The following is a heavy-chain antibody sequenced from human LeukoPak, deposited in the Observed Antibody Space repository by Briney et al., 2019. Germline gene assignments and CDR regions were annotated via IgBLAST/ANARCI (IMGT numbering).Heavy chain of an antibody. D-gene: IGHD6-13*01. CDR2: IYYSGST. J-gene: IGHJ1*01. Sequence: PSETLSLTCTVSGGSISSYYWSWIRQPPGKGLEWIGYIYYSGSTNYNPSLKSRVTISLDTSRNQFSLKLSSVTAADTAVYYCARGIGGSSLAPFQHWGQGTLVTVSS. CDR1: GGSISSYY. CDR3: ARGIGGSSLAPFQH. V-gene: IGHV4-59*12.